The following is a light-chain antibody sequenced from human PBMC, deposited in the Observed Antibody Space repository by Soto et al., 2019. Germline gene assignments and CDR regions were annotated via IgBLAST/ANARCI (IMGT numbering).Light chain of an antibody. CDR3: QQYGDLPWT. J-gene: IGKJ1*01. V-gene: IGKV3-20*01. Sequence: IVLTQPPGTLSSSPGERATLSCRASQSVSSNYLAWYQQKPGQAPRLLIYGASSRATGIPDRFSGSGSGTDFTLTIDRLESEDFAVYFCQQYGDLPWTFGQGTKVDIK. CDR1: QSVSSNY. CDR2: GAS.